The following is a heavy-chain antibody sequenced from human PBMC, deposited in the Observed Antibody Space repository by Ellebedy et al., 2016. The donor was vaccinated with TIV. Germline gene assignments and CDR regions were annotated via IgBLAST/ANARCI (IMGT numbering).Heavy chain of an antibody. Sequence: SETLSLTCTVSGGSIGTYYWSWIRQSPGKELEWLGYIFHPGSTTYNPSLKSRVTIASDTAKNQLSLMMTSVTAADTAVYYCARHGGVDTHLFYYFLDVWGKGTTLTVSS. CDR2: IFHPGST. CDR1: GGSIGTYY. D-gene: IGHD3-16*01. J-gene: IGHJ6*03. V-gene: IGHV4-59*08. CDR3: ARHGGVDTHLFYYFLDV.